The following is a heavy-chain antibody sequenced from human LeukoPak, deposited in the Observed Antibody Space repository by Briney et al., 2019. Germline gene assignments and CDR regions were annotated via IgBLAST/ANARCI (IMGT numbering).Heavy chain of an antibody. Sequence: PGGSLRLSCAASGFTLSSYDMHWVRRATGEGLEWVSGIGTGGDTYYPGSVKGRFTISTENAKNSLYPQMNSLRAGDTAVYYCTRAALGAFDIWGQGTMVTVSS. CDR2: IGTGGDT. CDR1: GFTLSSYD. V-gene: IGHV3-13*04. CDR3: TRAALGAFDI. J-gene: IGHJ3*02.